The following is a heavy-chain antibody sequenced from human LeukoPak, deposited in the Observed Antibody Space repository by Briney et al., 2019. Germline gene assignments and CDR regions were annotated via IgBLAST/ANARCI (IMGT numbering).Heavy chain of an antibody. CDR1: GFIFRNYG. J-gene: IGHJ4*02. V-gene: IGHV3-33*01. CDR2: IWSDGGSK. CDR3: ARGWSSVSYYFQY. D-gene: IGHD6-13*01. Sequence: PGGSLRLSCAASGFIFRNYGMHWVRQAPGKGLEWVALIWSDGGSKYYADSVKGRFTISRDNSKNTVDLQMNSLAAEDAAVYFCARGWSSVSYYFQYWGQGTLVTVSS.